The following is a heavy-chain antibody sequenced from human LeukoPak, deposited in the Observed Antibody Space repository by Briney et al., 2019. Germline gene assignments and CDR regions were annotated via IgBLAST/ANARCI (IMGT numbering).Heavy chain of an antibody. CDR3: ARDRAANQDWVEFDP. V-gene: IGHV3-66*03. J-gene: IGHJ5*02. D-gene: IGHD3/OR15-3a*01. CDR2: IRDSGEA. CDR1: GFIFNKYW. Sequence: GGSLRLSCAASGFIFNKYWMTWVRQAPGKGLEWVGLIRDSGEAFYADFARGRFAISRDESENTLYLQMNSLRVEDTAVYFCARDRAANQDWVEFDPWGQGTPVIVSS.